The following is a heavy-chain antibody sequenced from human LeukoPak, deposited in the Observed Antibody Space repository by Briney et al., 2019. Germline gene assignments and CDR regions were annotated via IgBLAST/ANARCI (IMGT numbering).Heavy chain of an antibody. CDR2: IYHSGST. J-gene: IGHJ4*02. V-gene: IGHV4-38-2*02. Sequence: SETLSLTCTVSGYSISSGYYWGWIRQPPGKGLEWIGSIYHSGSTYYNPSLKSRVTISVDTSKNQFSLKLSSVTAADTAVYYCARYCSSTSCSLFDYWGQGTLVTVSS. D-gene: IGHD2-2*01. CDR3: ARYCSSTSCSLFDY. CDR1: GYSISSGYY.